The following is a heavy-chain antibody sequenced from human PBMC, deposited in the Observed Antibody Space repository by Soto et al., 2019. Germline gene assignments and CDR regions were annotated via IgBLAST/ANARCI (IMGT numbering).Heavy chain of an antibody. CDR1: GASISVHSYY. CDR2: SYYSGTT. D-gene: IGHD1-20*01. J-gene: IGHJ5*02. CDR3: TRRYNWNYNYFDP. Sequence: QLQLQEAGPGLVTPSQALSLTCTVLGASISVHSYYWTWIRQPPGKGLEWIGSSYYSGTTYFNPSLKSRATISVDPSKNQFSLRLTSVTAAATALSFGTRRYNWNYNYFDPWGPGALVTVSS. V-gene: IGHV4-39*01.